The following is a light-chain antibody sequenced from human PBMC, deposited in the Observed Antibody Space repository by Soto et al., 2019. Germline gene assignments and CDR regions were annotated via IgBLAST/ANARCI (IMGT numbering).Light chain of an antibody. Sequence: QSVLTQHPSASGSPGQSVTISCTGTSSDVGTYNYVSWYQQHPGKAPKVMIYEVSKRPSGVPDRFSGSKSGNTASLTASGLQAEDEADYYCSSYGGNNNMLFGGGTKLTVL. CDR2: EVS. J-gene: IGLJ2*01. V-gene: IGLV2-8*01. CDR1: SSDVGTYNY. CDR3: SSYGGNNNML.